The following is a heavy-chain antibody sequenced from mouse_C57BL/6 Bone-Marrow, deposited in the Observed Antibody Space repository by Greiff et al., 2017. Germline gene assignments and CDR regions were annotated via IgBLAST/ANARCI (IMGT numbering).Heavy chain of an antibody. CDR3: SSTTVVGRFAY. CDR1: GFTFSDYY. D-gene: IGHD1-1*01. V-gene: IGHV5-12*01. Sequence: EVHLVESGGGLVQPGGSLKLSCAASGFTFSDYYMSWVRQTPEKRLEWVAYISNGGGCTYYADTVKGRFTISRDNAKTTLYLQMSRLKSEDTAMXIYSSTTVVGRFAYWGQGTTVTVSA. J-gene: IGHJ2*01. CDR2: ISNGGGCT.